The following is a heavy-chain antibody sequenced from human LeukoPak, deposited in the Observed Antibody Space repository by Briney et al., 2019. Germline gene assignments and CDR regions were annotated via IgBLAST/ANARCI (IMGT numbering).Heavy chain of an antibody. V-gene: IGHV3-30*18. J-gene: IGHJ4*02. D-gene: IGHD5-18*01. CDR1: GFTFSSYG. CDR3: AKNAHYQGYSYGGIDY. CDR2: ISYGGSDK. Sequence: QPGRSLRLSCAASGFTFSSYGMHWVRQAPGKGLEWVAVISYGGSDKYSADSVKGRFTISRDNSKNTLYLQMNSLRAEDTAVYYCAKNAHYQGYSYGGIDYWGQGTLVTVSS.